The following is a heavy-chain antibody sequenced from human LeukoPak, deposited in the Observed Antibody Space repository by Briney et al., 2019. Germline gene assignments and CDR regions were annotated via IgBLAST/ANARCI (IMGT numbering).Heavy chain of an antibody. V-gene: IGHV1-69*13. CDR3: ARRGIYYYGSGSYYHGMDV. D-gene: IGHD3-10*01. CDR2: IIPSFGTA. CDR1: GGTFSSYA. Sequence: SVKVSCKASGGTFSSYAISWVRQAPGQGLEWMGGIIPSFGTANYAQKFQGRVTITADESTSTAYMELSSLRSEDTAVYYCARRGIYYYGSGSYYHGMDVWGKGTTVTVSS. J-gene: IGHJ6*04.